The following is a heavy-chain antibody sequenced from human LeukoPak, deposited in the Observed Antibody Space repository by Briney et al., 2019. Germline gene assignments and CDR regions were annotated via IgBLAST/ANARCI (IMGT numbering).Heavy chain of an antibody. V-gene: IGHV4-39*07. CDR1: GDSFTSVTDY. D-gene: IGHD6-19*01. J-gene: IGHJ4*02. CDR3: AGERGEEYSSGWYKTNYFYN. Sequence: SETLSHTCTVSGDSFTSVTDYWAWIRQPPGKGLEWIASGDYSGGTYYNPSLESRVAISADMSKNQISLKLTSVTGADTDVYYCAGERGEEYSSGWYKTNYFYNWGQGIRVTVSS. CDR2: GDYSGGT.